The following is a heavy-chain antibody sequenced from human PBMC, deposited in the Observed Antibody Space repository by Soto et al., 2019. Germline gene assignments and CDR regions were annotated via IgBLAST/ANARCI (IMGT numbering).Heavy chain of an antibody. D-gene: IGHD3-22*01. V-gene: IGHV4-4*01. CDR3: ARLDYDTRLNYMYFDF. CDR2: IFHDGTA. CDR1: GFSISSGNW. Sequence: PXETRSLTCAVSGFSISSGNWWTWVRQSPQRGLEYIGEIFHDGTANYYPSFERRVAISVDTSKNQFSLKLTSVTAEDTAIYFCARLDYDTRLNYMYFDFWGQGTLVTVSS. J-gene: IGHJ4*02.